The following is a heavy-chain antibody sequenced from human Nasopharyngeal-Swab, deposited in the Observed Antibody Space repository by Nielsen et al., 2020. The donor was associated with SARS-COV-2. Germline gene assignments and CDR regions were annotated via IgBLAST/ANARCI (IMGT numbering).Heavy chain of an antibody. D-gene: IGHD1-14*01. CDR3: ARDGVLPGLYFDS. J-gene: IGHJ4*02. V-gene: IGHV3-7*01. Sequence: VRQAPGKGLERVASINQGASEKYYVDFVKGRFTISRDNAKNSLYLQMNTLRAEDTAVYYCARDGVLPGLYFDSWGQGTLVTVSS. CDR2: INQGASEK.